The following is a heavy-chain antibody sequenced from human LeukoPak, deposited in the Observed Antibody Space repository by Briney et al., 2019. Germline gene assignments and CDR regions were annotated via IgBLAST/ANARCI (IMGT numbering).Heavy chain of an antibody. J-gene: IGHJ5*02. Sequence: KPSETLSLTCTVSGGSISSCYWSWIRQPPGKGLEWIGYIYYSGSTNYNPSLKSRVTISVDTSKNRFSLKLSSVAAADTAVYYCARAKTEDIVATIGWFDPWGQGTLVTVSS. CDR3: ARAKTEDIVATIGWFDP. V-gene: IGHV4-59*01. CDR1: GGSISSCY. D-gene: IGHD5-12*01. CDR2: IYYSGST.